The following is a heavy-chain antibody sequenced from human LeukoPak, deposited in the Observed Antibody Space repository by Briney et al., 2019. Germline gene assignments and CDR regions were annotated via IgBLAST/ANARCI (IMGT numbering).Heavy chain of an antibody. CDR3: AVDGYKADYYYYMDV. Sequence: SETLSLTCAFYGGSFSGYDWSWIRQPPGKGLEWIVEINHSGSTNYNPSLKSRVTISVDTSKNQFSLKLSSVTAADTAVYYCAVDGYKADYYYYMDVWGKGTTVTISS. CDR1: GGSFSGYD. D-gene: IGHD5-24*01. CDR2: INHSGST. J-gene: IGHJ6*03. V-gene: IGHV4-34*01.